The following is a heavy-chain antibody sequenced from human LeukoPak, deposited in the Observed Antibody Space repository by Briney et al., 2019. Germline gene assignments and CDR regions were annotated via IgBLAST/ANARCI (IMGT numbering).Heavy chain of an antibody. D-gene: IGHD1-26*01. J-gene: IGHJ4*02. CDR2: MNPNSGNT. CDR3: ATYSGSYLPFDY. CDR1: GYTFTSYD. V-gene: IGHV1-8*01. Sequence: ASVKVSCKASGYTFTSYDLNWVRQATGQGLEWMGWMNPNSGNTGYAQKFQGRLTFTRDTSVSTAYMELSSLRSEDTAVYYCATYSGSYLPFDYWGQGTLVTVSS.